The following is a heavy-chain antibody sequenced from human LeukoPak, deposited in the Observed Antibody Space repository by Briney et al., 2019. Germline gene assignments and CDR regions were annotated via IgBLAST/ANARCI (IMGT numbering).Heavy chain of an antibody. CDR1: GVTFSSYG. CDR3: TNKVIRGNSGDDYDD. D-gene: IGHD5-12*01. J-gene: IGHJ4*02. V-gene: IGHV3-30*18. Sequence: GGSLRLSCAASGVTFSSYGMHWVRQAPGKGLEWVALISSDGNDKLYGDSVKGRFTISRDDSKSTLYLQMNSLRAEDTAVYYWTNKVIRGNSGDDYDDWGQGTLVTVSS. CDR2: ISSDGNDK.